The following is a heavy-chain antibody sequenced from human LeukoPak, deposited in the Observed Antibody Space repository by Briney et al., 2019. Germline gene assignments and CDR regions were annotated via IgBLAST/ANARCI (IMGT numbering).Heavy chain of an antibody. D-gene: IGHD6-19*01. CDR1: GFNFRDHW. CDR3: VKNDGWFHLAQ. V-gene: IGHV3-7*03. CDR2: IKNDGSET. Sequence: GGSLRLSCAVSGFNFRDHWMDWVRQAPGKGLEWVGHIKNDGSETYYLDSLKGRFSISRDNTNNALYLQMNSLRVEDTAVYYCVKNDGWFHLAQWGQGTLVTVSS. J-gene: IGHJ4*02.